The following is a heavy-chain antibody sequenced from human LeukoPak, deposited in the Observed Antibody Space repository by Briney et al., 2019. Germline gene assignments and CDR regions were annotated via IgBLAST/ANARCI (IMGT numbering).Heavy chain of an antibody. J-gene: IGHJ4*02. CDR3: ARVNSSSWYLDY. D-gene: IGHD6-13*01. CDR1: SGSISTYY. CDR2: IYYSGST. V-gene: IGHV4-59*01. Sequence: SETPSLTCTVSSGSISTYYWSWLRQPPGKALECIGYIYYSGSTDYNPSLKSRVTVSVDTSKNQFSLKLISVTAADTAVYYCARVNSSSWYLDYWGQGTLVTVSS.